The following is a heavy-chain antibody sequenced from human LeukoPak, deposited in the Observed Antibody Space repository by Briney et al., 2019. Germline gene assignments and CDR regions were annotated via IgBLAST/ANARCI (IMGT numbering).Heavy chain of an antibody. CDR2: ITSSGSPI. J-gene: IGHJ4*02. CDR3: ARDSIVGAHGGFDY. D-gene: IGHD1-26*01. V-gene: IGHV3-48*03. Sequence: PGGSLRLSCAASGFTFSSYEMNWVRQAPGKGLEWVSYITSSGSPIYYADSVKGRFTISRDNAKNSLYLQMNSLRAEDTAVYYCARDSIVGAHGGFDYWGQGTLVTVSS. CDR1: GFTFSSYE.